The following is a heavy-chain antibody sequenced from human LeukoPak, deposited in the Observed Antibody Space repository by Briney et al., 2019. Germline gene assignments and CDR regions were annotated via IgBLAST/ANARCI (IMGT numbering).Heavy chain of an antibody. Sequence: GGSLRLSCAASGFTFRSYGMYWVRQAPGKGLEWVSSISTSSSSMYYADSVKGRFTISRDNAKNSLYLQMNSLRAEDTAVYFCARDQSSPYVSWGQGTLVTVSS. CDR2: ISTSSSSM. D-gene: IGHD3-16*01. CDR1: GFTFRSYG. J-gene: IGHJ4*02. CDR3: ARDQSSPYVS. V-gene: IGHV3-21*01.